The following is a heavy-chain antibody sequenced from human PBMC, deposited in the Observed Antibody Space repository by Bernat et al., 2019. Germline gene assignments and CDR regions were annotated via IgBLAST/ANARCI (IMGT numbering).Heavy chain of an antibody. Sequence: QVQLVESGGGVVQPGRSLRLSCAASGFTFSSYGMHWVRQAPGKGLEWVAVIWYDGSNKYYADSVKGRFTISRDNSKNTLYLQMNSLRTEDTAVYYCARGRPGVVVAATVSSVSRWFDPWGQGTLVTVSS. CDR2: IWYDGSNK. D-gene: IGHD2-15*01. V-gene: IGHV3-33*01. CDR1: GFTFSSYG. CDR3: ARGRPGVVVAATVSSVSRWFDP. J-gene: IGHJ5*02.